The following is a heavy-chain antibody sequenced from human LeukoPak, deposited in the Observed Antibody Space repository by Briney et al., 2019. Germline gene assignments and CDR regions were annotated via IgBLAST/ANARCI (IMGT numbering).Heavy chain of an antibody. Sequence: SETLSLTCAVYGGSFSGYYWSWIRQPPGKGLEWIGEINHSGSTNYNPSLKSRVTISVDTSKNQFSLKLSSVTDADTAVYYCARGRVAVAGTNFDYWGQGTLVTVSS. CDR3: ARGRVAVAGTNFDY. V-gene: IGHV4-34*01. CDR1: GGSFSGYY. D-gene: IGHD6-19*01. CDR2: INHSGST. J-gene: IGHJ4*02.